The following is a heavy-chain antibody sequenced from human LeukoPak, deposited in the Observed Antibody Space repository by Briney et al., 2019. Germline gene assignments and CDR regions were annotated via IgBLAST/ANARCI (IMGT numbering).Heavy chain of an antibody. Sequence: SVKVSRKASGGTFSSYAISWARQAPGQGLEWMGRIIPILGIANYAQKFQGRVTITADKSTSTAYMELSSLRSEDTAVYYCATHARSSGWVNWFDPWGQGTLVTVSS. CDR1: GGTFSSYA. CDR2: IIPILGIA. CDR3: ATHARSSGWVNWFDP. V-gene: IGHV1-69*04. D-gene: IGHD6-19*01. J-gene: IGHJ5*02.